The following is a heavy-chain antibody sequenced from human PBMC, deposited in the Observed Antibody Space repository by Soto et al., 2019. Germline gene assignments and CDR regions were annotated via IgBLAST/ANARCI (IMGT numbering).Heavy chain of an antibody. V-gene: IGHV1-3*01. CDR3: ARDRVLERPYSYYGMDV. D-gene: IGHD1-1*01. CDR2: INAGNGNT. J-gene: IGHJ6*02. CDR1: GYTFTNYA. Sequence: ASVKVSCKASGYTFTNYAMHWVRQAPGQRLEWMGWINAGNGNTKYSQKFQGRVTMTMDTSASTAYVELSSLGSEDTAMYYCARDRVLERPYSYYGMDVWGQGTTVTVSS.